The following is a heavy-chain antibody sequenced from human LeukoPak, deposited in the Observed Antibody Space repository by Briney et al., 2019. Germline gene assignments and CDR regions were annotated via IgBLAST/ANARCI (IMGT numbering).Heavy chain of an antibody. CDR1: GFTFSSYA. CDR2: ISGSAGST. V-gene: IGHV3-23*01. CDR3: AKEGDWYYFDC. D-gene: IGHD3-9*01. J-gene: IGHJ4*02. Sequence: GGSLRLSCAAFGFTFSSYAMSWVRQAPGKGLEWVSGISGSAGSTFYADSVKGRFTISRDNSKNTLSLQMNSLRVEDTAVYYCAKEGDWYYFDCWGQGGLVTVSS.